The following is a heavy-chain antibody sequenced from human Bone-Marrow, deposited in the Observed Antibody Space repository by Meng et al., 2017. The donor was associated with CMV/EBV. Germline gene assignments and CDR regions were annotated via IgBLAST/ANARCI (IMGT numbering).Heavy chain of an antibody. CDR3: AREEAYSYGFDYYYYGMDV. CDR1: GGTFSSYA. CDR2: IIPIFGTA. Sequence: SVKVSYKASGGTFSSYAISWVRQAPGQGLEWMGGIIPIFGTANYAQKFQGRVTITTDESTSTAYMELSSLRSDDTAVYYFAREEAYSYGFDYYYYGMDVWGQGTTVTVSS. D-gene: IGHD5-18*01. J-gene: IGHJ6*02. V-gene: IGHV1-69*05.